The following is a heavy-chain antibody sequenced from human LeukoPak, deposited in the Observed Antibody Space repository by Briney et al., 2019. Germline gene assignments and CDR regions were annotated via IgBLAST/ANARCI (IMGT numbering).Heavy chain of an antibody. Sequence: SETLSLTCTVSGGSISSYYWNWIRQPPGKGLEWIGYIYYSGSTNSNPSLKSRVTISVDTSKNQFSLKLSSVTAADTAIYYCASLDIVASGTDAFDIWGQGTMVTVSS. CDR1: GGSISSYY. D-gene: IGHD3-22*01. CDR3: ASLDIVASGTDAFDI. V-gene: IGHV4-59*08. J-gene: IGHJ3*02. CDR2: IYYSGST.